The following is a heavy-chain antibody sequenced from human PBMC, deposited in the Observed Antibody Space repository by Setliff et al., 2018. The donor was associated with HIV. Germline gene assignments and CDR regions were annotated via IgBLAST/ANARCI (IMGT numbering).Heavy chain of an antibody. J-gene: IGHJ6*03. CDR3: ARDRRAYTLHYYYYYMDV. V-gene: IGHV1-18*01. CDR2: IGNNGNT. Sequence: ASVKVSCKASGYNFNNHGITWVRQAPGRGLEWVGWIGNNGNTNYAQKFQGRVTMTTDTSTNTAYMDVRSLKSDDTAVYYCARDRRAYTLHYYYYYMDVWGKGTTVTVSS. CDR1: GYNFNNHG. D-gene: IGHD1-20*01.